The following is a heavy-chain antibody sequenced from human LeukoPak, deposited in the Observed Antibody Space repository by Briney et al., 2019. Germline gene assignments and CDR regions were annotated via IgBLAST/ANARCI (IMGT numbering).Heavy chain of an antibody. Sequence: GGSLRLSCAASGFTFSSYAMHWVRQAPGKGLEWVAVISYDGSNKYYADSVKGRFTISRDNSKNTLYLQMNSLRAEDTAVYYCARGFRNGWSPFQHWGQGTLVTVSS. V-gene: IGHV3-30-3*01. CDR1: GFTFSSYA. J-gene: IGHJ1*01. D-gene: IGHD5-24*01. CDR2: ISYDGSNK. CDR3: ARGFRNGWSPFQH.